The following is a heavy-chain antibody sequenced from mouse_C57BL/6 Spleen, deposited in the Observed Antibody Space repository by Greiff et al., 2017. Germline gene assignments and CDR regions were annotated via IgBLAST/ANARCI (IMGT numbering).Heavy chain of an antibody. CDR3: ARRAAYGSSSYYAMDY. Sequence: EVQLQQSGPELVKPGASVKISCKASGYSFTGYFMNWVKQSHGKSLEWIGRINPYNGDTFYNQKFKGKATLTVDKSSSTAYMELLSLTSEDFAVYYCARRAAYGSSSYYAMDYWGQGTSVTVSS. CDR1: GYSFTGYF. D-gene: IGHD1-1*01. J-gene: IGHJ4*01. V-gene: IGHV1-37*01. CDR2: INPYNGDT.